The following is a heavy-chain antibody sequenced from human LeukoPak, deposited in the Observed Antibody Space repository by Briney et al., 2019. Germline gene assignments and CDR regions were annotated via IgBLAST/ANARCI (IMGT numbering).Heavy chain of an antibody. Sequence: SETLSLTCTVSGGSISSYYWSWIRQPPGKGLEWIGYIYYSGSTNHNPSLKSRVTISVDTSRNQFSLKLSSVTAADTAVYYCARDDYDSSGYPYFDYWGQGTLVTVSS. J-gene: IGHJ4*02. CDR3: ARDDYDSSGYPYFDY. CDR1: GGSISSYY. D-gene: IGHD3-22*01. CDR2: IYYSGST. V-gene: IGHV4-59*01.